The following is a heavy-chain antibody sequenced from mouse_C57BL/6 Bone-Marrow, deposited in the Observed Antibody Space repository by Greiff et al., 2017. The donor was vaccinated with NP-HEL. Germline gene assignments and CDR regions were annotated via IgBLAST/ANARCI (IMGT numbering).Heavy chain of an antibody. CDR3: ARDDYDALYAMDY. D-gene: IGHD2-4*01. V-gene: IGHV14-3*01. Sequence: VQLKESVAELVRPGASVKLSCTASGFNIKNTYMHWVKQRPEQGLEWIGRIDPANGNTKYAPKFQGKATITADTSSNTAYLQLSSLTSEDTAIYYCARDDYDALYAMDYWGQGTSVTVSS. J-gene: IGHJ4*01. CDR1: GFNIKNTY. CDR2: IDPANGNT.